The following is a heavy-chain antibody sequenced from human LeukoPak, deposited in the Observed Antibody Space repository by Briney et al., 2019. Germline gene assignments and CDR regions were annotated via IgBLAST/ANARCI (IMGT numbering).Heavy chain of an antibody. CDR1: GFPFSVYE. J-gene: IGHJ4*02. CDR3: GLGAVASDFDY. D-gene: IGHD6-19*01. CDR2: IGSDGAIR. Sequence: GGSLRLSCAVSGFPFSVYEMDWVRQAPGKGLEWLSNIGSDGAIRHYVDSVKGRFSFSRDNAENSLFLQMNSLRVEDTAVYYFGLGAVASDFDYWGQGALVTVSS. V-gene: IGHV3-48*03.